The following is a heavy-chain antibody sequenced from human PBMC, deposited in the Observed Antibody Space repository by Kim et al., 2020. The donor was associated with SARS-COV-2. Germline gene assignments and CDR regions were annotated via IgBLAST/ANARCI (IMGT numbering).Heavy chain of an antibody. CDR3: VKEAAFTTVVVDYYFDY. J-gene: IGHJ4*02. CDR1: GFTFSNYG. CDR2: VSYEGRNT. V-gene: IGHV3-30*18. D-gene: IGHD2-15*01. Sequence: GGSLRLSCVASGFTFSNYGMHWVRQAPGKGLEWVGIVSYEGRNTYYAGSVEGRFTISRDNSKNTLYLHMNSLRTEDTALYYCVKEAAFTTVVVDYYFDYWGQGTRVTVSS.